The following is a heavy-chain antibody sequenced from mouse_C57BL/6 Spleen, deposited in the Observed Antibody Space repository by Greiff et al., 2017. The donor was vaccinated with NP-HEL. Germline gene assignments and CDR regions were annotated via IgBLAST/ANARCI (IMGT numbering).Heavy chain of an antibody. CDR3: ARNGYEEGLDY. J-gene: IGHJ2*01. CDR1: GYTFTSYW. Sequence: QVQLQQPGAELVMPGASVKLSCKASGYTFTSYWMHWVKQRPGQGLEWIGEIDPSDSYTNYNQKFKGKSTLTVDKSSSTAYMQLSSLTSEDSAVYYCARNGYEEGLDYWGQGTTLTVSS. V-gene: IGHV1-69*01. D-gene: IGHD2-2*01. CDR2: IDPSDSYT.